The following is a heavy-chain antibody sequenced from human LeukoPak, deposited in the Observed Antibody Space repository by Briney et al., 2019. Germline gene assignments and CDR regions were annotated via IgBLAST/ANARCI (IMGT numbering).Heavy chain of an antibody. CDR3: ARDYQVLAVAGDY. CDR2: INPSGGST. CDR1: GYTFTSYY. J-gene: IGHJ4*02. D-gene: IGHD6-19*01. V-gene: IGHV1-46*01. Sequence: ASVKVSCKASGYTFTSYYMHWVRQAPGQGLEWMGIINPSGGSTSYTQKLQGRVTMTTDTSTNTAYMELRSLRSDDTAVYYCARDYQVLAVAGDYWGQGTLVTVSS.